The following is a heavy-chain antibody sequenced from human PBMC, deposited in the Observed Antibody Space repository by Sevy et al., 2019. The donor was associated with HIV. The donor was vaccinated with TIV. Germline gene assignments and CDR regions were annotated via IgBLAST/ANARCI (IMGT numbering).Heavy chain of an antibody. D-gene: IGHD6-13*01. Sequence: GGSLRLSCAASGFIFGSYAMNWVRQAPGKGLEWVAVISYDGSHKSYADSVKGRFTISRDSSKNTLYLQMHSLRTDDTAVYYCARDPGSSWSSFDYWGQGTLVTVPS. CDR1: GFIFGSYA. V-gene: IGHV3-30-3*01. CDR3: ARDPGSSWSSFDY. J-gene: IGHJ4*02. CDR2: ISYDGSHK.